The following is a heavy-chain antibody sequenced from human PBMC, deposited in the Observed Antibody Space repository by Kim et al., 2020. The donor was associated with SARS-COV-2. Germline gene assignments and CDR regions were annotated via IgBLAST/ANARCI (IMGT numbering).Heavy chain of an antibody. D-gene: IGHD6-6*01. CDR1: DASISSYY. V-gene: IGHV4-59*08. CDR3: ARQRGAALWSAFDI. CDR2: IYYSGST. J-gene: IGHJ3*02. Sequence: SETLSLTCTVSDASISSYYWSWIRQSPGKGLEWIGYIYYSGSTNYNPSLKSRVTISVDTSKNQFSLKLNSVTAADTAVYYCARQRGAALWSAFDIWGQGTMVTVSS.